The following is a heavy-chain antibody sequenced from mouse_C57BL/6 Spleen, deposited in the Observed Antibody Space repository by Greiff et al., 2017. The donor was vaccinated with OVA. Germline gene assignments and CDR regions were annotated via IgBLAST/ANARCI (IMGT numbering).Heavy chain of an antibody. CDR3: ARALQLRLGGFAY. CDR1: GYAFSSYW. Sequence: QVQLQQSGAELVKPGASVKISCKASGYAFSSYWMNWVKQRPGKGLEWIGQIYPGDGDTNYNGKFKGKATLTADKSSSTAYMQLSSLTSEDSAVYFCARALQLRLGGFAYWGQGTLVTVSA. CDR2: IYPGDGDT. V-gene: IGHV1-80*01. D-gene: IGHD3-2*02. J-gene: IGHJ3*01.